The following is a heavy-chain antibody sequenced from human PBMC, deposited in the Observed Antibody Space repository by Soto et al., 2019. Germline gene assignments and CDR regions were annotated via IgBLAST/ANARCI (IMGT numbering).Heavy chain of an antibody. J-gene: IGHJ5*02. Sequence: QVQLVESGGGVVQPGRSLRLSCAASGFTFSSYAMHWVRQAPGKGLEWVAVISYDGSNKYYADSVKGRFTISRDNSKNTLYLQMNSLRAEDTAVYYCASGRVVVVPAAGYPWGQGTLVTVSS. CDR2: ISYDGSNK. D-gene: IGHD2-2*01. CDR3: ASGRVVVVPAAGYP. CDR1: GFTFSSYA. V-gene: IGHV3-30-3*01.